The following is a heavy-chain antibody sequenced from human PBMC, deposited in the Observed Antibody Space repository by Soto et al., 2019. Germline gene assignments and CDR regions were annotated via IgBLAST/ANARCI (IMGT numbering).Heavy chain of an antibody. CDR2: ISAYNGNT. CDR3: ARDLRGITPWPGYYYGMDV. CDR1: GYNFADYG. V-gene: IGHV1-18*01. D-gene: IGHD3-10*01. J-gene: IGHJ6*02. Sequence: ASVKVSCKASGYNFADYGINWVRQAPGQGLEWLGWISAYNGNTNYAQRIQDRVTMTTDTSTNSSYMEMRRLRSDDSAVYYCARDLRGITPWPGYYYGMDVWGQGTTVTVSS.